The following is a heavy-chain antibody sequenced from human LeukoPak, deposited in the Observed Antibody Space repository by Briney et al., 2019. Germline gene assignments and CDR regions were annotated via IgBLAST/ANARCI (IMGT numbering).Heavy chain of an antibody. Sequence: SETLSLTCAVYGDSFSGYYWTWIRQSSGKGLEWIGETDHSGHTFYNSSLASRVAISIDGSKNQFSLTLNFVTAADTATYFCARGWRSSSVLHTVPRRWFDPWGQGTLVTVSS. J-gene: IGHJ5*02. CDR1: GDSFSGYY. CDR2: TDHSGHT. D-gene: IGHD3-10*01. CDR3: ARGWRSSSVLHTVPRRWFDP. V-gene: IGHV4-34*01.